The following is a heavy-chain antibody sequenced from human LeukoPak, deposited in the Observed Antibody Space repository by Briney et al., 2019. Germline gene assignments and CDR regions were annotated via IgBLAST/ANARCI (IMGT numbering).Heavy chain of an antibody. CDR2: IKSKTDGGTT. CDR3: TTDPPPSGDTDAFDI. V-gene: IGHV3-15*01. Sequence: GGSLRLSCAASGFTFSNALMSWVRQAPGKGLEWVGRIKSKTDGGTTDYAAPVKGRFTISRDDSKNTLYLQMNSLKTEDTAVYYCTTDPPPSGDTDAFDIWGQGTMVTVSS. CDR1: GFTFSNAL. J-gene: IGHJ3*02. D-gene: IGHD3-10*01.